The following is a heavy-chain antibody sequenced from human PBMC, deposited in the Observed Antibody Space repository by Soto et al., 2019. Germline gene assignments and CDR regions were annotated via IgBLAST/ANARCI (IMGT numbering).Heavy chain of an antibody. CDR2: IYYSGST. CDR1: GGSISSSSYY. V-gene: IGHV4-39*01. J-gene: IGHJ3*02. CDR3: ARWRLDSYGDYDAFDI. Sequence: QLQLQESGPGLVKPSETLSLTCTVSGGSISSSSYYWGWIRQPPGKGLEWIGSIYYSGSTYYNPSLKSRVTISVDTSKNQCSLKLSSVTAADTAVYYCARWRLDSYGDYDAFDIWGQGTMVTVSS. D-gene: IGHD5-18*01.